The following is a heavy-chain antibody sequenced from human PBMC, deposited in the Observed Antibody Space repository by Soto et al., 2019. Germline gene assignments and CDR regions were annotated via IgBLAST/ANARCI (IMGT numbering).Heavy chain of an antibody. CDR3: ARGDATKIIVTTYYGLDV. V-gene: IGHV1-69*12. J-gene: IGHJ6*02. D-gene: IGHD3-22*01. CDR1: RGSFSIYG. Sequence: QVQVVQSGAEVKKPGSSVKVSCKASRGSFSIYGISWVRQAPGQGLEWMGGIIPVFGTPHYAQKFQDRVTITADESTSTVYMEVSSLTSEDTAVYYCARGDATKIIVTTYYGLDVWGQGTTVTVS. CDR2: IIPVFGTP.